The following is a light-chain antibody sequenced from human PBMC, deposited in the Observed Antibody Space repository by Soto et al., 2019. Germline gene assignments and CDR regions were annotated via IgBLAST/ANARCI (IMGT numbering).Light chain of an antibody. Sequence: QSALTQPPSASGSPGQSVTISCTGTSSDVGGYNYVSWYQQHPGKAPKLMIYEVNKRPSGVPDRFSGSKSGNTASLTVSGLQAEDEADYFCSSFAGSIFYVFGTGTRSPS. J-gene: IGLJ1*01. CDR3: SSFAGSIFYV. V-gene: IGLV2-8*01. CDR2: EVN. CDR1: SSDVGGYNY.